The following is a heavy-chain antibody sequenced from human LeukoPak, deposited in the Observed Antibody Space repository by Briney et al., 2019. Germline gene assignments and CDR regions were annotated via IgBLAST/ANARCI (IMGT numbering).Heavy chain of an antibody. CDR1: GGTFSSYA. J-gene: IGHJ4*02. CDR3: ASLYSSSSALFDY. D-gene: IGHD6-6*01. Sequence: SVKVSCKASGGTFSSYAISWVRQAPGQGLEWMGRIIPILGIANYAQKFQGRVTITADESTSTAYMELSSLRSEDTAVYYCASLYSSSSALFDYWGQGTLVTVSS. V-gene: IGHV1-69*04. CDR2: IIPILGIA.